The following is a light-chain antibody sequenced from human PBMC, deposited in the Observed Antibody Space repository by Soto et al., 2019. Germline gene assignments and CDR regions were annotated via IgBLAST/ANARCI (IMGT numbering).Light chain of an antibody. CDR1: QGIDTY. J-gene: IGKJ5*01. CDR3: QQLNSPPFI. Sequence: DIHLTQSPSFLSASVGDRVTITCRASQGIDTYLAWYQQKPGKAPKLLIYAASFLQSGVPSRFSGSGSGTEFTLTISSLQPEDFAAYFCQQLNSPPFIFGQGTRLEIK. V-gene: IGKV1-9*01. CDR2: AAS.